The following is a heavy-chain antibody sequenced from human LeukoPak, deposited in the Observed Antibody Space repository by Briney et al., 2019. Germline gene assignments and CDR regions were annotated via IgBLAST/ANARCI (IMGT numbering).Heavy chain of an antibody. D-gene: IGHD3-16*02. CDR3: ARGKYDYVWGSYRYPGPDYYYYYYMDV. J-gene: IGHJ6*03. Sequence: SETLPLTCTVSGGSISSYYWSWIRQPPGKGLEWIGYIYYSGSTNYNPSLKSRVTISVDTSKNQFSLKLSSVTAADTAVYYCARGKYDYVWGSYRYPGPDYYYYYYMDVWGKGTTVTISS. V-gene: IGHV4-59*01. CDR1: GGSISSYY. CDR2: IYYSGST.